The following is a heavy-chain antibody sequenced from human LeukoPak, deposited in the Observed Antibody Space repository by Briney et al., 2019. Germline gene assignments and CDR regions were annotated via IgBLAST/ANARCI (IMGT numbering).Heavy chain of an antibody. CDR2: INAGNGNT. Sequence: ASVNVSCKASGGTFSSYAISWVRQAPGQRLEWMGWINAGNGNTKYSQKFLGRVTITRDTSASTAYMELSSLTSEDTAVYYCARGRWSATTATYYLDFWGQGTLVTVSS. J-gene: IGHJ4*02. V-gene: IGHV1-3*01. D-gene: IGHD5-24*01. CDR3: ARGRWSATTATYYLDF. CDR1: GGTFSSYA.